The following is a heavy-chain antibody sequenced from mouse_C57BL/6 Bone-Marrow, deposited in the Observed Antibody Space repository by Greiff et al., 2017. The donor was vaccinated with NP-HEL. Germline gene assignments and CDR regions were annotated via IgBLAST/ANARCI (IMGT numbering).Heavy chain of an antibody. D-gene: IGHD1-3*01. CDR3: SRGTNPYYAMDY. CDR2: ISSGSSTI. CDR1: GFTFSDYG. J-gene: IGHJ4*01. Sequence: EVQLVESGGGLVKPGGSLKLSCAASGFTFSDYGMHWVRQAPEKGLEWVAYISSGSSTIYYADTVKGRFTISRDNAKNTLFLQMTRLRSEDTAMDYCSRGTNPYYAMDYWGQGTSVTVSS. V-gene: IGHV5-17*01.